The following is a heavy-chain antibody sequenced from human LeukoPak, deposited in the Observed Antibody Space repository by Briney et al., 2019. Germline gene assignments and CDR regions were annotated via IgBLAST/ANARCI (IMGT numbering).Heavy chain of an antibody. CDR2: IYYSGST. Sequence: SETLSLTCTVSGGSISSYYWSWIRQPPGKGLEWIGYIYYSGSTNYNPSLESRVTISVDTSKNQFSLKLSSVTAADTAVYYCARDRARGVPFNWFDPWGQGTLVTVSS. V-gene: IGHV4-59*01. CDR3: ARDRARGVPFNWFDP. D-gene: IGHD3-10*01. J-gene: IGHJ5*02. CDR1: GGSISSYY.